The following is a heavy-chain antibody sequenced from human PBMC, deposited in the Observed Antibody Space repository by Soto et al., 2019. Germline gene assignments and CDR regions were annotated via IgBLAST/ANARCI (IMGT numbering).Heavy chain of an antibody. CDR3: ARGAPRPRDVPTYFHF. CDR1: GDSMTSGGYY. V-gene: IGHV4-31*03. J-gene: IGHJ4*02. CDR2: IYYTGDT. Sequence: PSETLSLTCSVSGDSMTSGGYYWSWVRHHPGKGLEWVGSIYYTGDTYFNPSLKSRITVSMDTSKNEFSLKLTSVASADTAVYFCARGAPRPRDVPTYFHFWGQRTLVTVSS.